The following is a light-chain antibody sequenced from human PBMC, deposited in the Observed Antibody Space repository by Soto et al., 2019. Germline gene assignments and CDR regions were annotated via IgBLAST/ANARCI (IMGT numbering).Light chain of an antibody. CDR3: QQRSNWPPVT. CDR2: GTS. CDR1: QSVNIN. Sequence: EIVMTQSPATLSVSPVERATLSCMASQSVNINLSWYQQKPGQAPRLLIYGTSTRATGVPARFSGSGSGTDFTLTISSLEPEDFGVYYCQQRSNWPPVTFGGGTKVDIK. J-gene: IGKJ4*01. V-gene: IGKV3-15*01.